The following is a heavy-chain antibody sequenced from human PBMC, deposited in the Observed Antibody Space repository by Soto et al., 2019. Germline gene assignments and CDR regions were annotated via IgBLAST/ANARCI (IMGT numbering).Heavy chain of an antibody. CDR3: ARDDIPGITVSTYGMDV. J-gene: IGHJ6*02. CDR1: GFTFSRYG. CDR2: IWYDGSNK. Sequence: QVQLVESGGGVVQPGGSLRLSCAASGFTFSRYGMHWVRQGPGKGLEWVAVIWYDGSNKYYADSVKGRFTISRDNSNSTLHLQMISLRAEDTAVYYCARDDIPGITVSTYGMDVWGQGTTVTVSS. V-gene: IGHV3-33*01. D-gene: IGHD6-19*01.